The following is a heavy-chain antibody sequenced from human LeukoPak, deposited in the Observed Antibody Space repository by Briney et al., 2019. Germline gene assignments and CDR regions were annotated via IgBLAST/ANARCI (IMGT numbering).Heavy chain of an antibody. CDR3: ARVTGGDYYYYYGMDA. CDR1: GFTFSSYW. CDR2: IWYDGSNK. J-gene: IGHJ6*04. Sequence: PGGSLRLSCAASGFTFSSYWMSWVRQAPGKGLEWVAVIWYDGSNKYYADSVKGRFTISRDNSKNTLYLQMNSLRAEDTAVYYCARVTGGDYYYYYGMDAWGKGTTVTVSS. D-gene: IGHD4-17*01. V-gene: IGHV3-33*08.